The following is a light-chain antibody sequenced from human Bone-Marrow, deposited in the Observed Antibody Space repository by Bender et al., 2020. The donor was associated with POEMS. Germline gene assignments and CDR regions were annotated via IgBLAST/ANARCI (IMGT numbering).Light chain of an antibody. Sequence: QSVLTQPPSASGTPGQRVTISCSGGSSNIGAHAVNWYQHLPGTAPKLLIYSSLRRPSEVPYQFPGSSSSTSASLAISGFQCEDEPDSYCPVCDDSLNGWVFGGGTKLTVL. V-gene: IGLV1-44*01. J-gene: IGLJ3*02. CDR3: PVCDDSLNGWV. CDR2: SSL. CDR1: SSNIGAHA.